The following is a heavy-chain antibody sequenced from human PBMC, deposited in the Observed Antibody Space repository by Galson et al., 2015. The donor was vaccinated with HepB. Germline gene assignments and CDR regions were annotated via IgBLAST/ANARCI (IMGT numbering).Heavy chain of an antibody. Sequence: SLRLSCAASGFTFSSYGMHWVRQAPGKGLEWVAVISYDGSNKYYADSVKGRFTISRDNSKNTLYLQMNSLRAEDTAVYYCAKDPRRAWIQLWQNYYYYGMDVWGQGTTVTVSS. CDR2: ISYDGSNK. D-gene: IGHD5-18*01. V-gene: IGHV3-30*18. CDR1: GFTFSSYG. CDR3: AKDPRRAWIQLWQNYYYYGMDV. J-gene: IGHJ6*02.